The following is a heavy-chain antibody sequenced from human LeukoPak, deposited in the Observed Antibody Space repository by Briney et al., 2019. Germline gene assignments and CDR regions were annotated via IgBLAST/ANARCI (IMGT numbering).Heavy chain of an antibody. Sequence: GGSLRLSCAASGFTFSSYAMSWVRQAPGKGLEWVSAISGSSSYIYYADSVKGRFTISRDNAKNSLYLQMNSLRAEDTAVYYCARDRYGDYVDYWGQGTLVTVSS. CDR3: ARDRYGDYVDY. CDR1: GFTFSSYA. CDR2: ISGSSSYI. D-gene: IGHD4-17*01. J-gene: IGHJ4*02. V-gene: IGHV3-21*01.